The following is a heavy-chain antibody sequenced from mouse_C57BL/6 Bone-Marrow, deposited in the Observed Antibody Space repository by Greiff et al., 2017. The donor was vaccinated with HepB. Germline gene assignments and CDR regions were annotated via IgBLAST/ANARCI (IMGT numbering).Heavy chain of an antibody. D-gene: IGHD1-1*01. Sequence: VQGVESGAELVRPGASVTLSCKSSGYTFTDYEMHWVKQTPVHGLEWIGAIDPETGGTAYNQKFKGKAILTADKSSSTAYMELRSLTSEDSAVYYCTTVVARYFDVWGTGTTVTVSS. CDR1: GYTFTDYE. V-gene: IGHV1-15*01. CDR2: IDPETGGT. J-gene: IGHJ1*03. CDR3: TTVVARYFDV.